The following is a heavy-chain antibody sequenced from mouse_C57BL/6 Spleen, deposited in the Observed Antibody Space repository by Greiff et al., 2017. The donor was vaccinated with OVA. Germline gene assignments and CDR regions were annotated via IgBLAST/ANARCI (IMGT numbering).Heavy chain of an antibody. V-gene: IGHV1-53*01. D-gene: IGHD3-2*02. CDR2: INPSNGGT. CDR1: GYTFTSYW. J-gene: IGHJ3*01. CDR3: ARWWSSGPAWFAY. Sequence: QVQLQQPGTELVKPGASVKLSCKASGYTFTSYWMHWVKQRPGQGLEWIGNINPSNGGTNYNEKFKSKATLTVDKSSSTAYMQLSSMTSEDSAVYYCARWWSSGPAWFAYWGQGTLVTVSA.